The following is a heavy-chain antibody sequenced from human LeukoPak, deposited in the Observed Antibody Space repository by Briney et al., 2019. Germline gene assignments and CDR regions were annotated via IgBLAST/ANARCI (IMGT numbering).Heavy chain of an antibody. V-gene: IGHV1-18*01. J-gene: IGHJ3*02. Sequence: ASVKVSCKASGYTFTSYGISWVRQAPGQGLEWMGWISAYNGNTNYAQKLQGRVTMTTDTSTSTAYIELRSLRSDDTAVYYCARQGYYYDSSGYYYKAFDIWGQGTMVTVSS. D-gene: IGHD3-22*01. CDR2: ISAYNGNT. CDR3: ARQGYYYDSSGYYYKAFDI. CDR1: GYTFTSYG.